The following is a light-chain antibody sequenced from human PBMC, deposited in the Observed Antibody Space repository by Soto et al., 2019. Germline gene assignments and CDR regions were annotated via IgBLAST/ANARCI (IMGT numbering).Light chain of an antibody. CDR3: QQYGSSRWT. V-gene: IGKV3-20*01. CDR1: PSVSSSY. Sequence: EIVLTQSPGTLSLSPGERATLSCRASPSVSSSYLAWYQQKPGQAPRLLIYGASSRATGIADRFSGSGSGTDFTLTNSRLEPEDFAVYYCQQYGSSRWTFGQGTNVEIK. J-gene: IGKJ1*01. CDR2: GAS.